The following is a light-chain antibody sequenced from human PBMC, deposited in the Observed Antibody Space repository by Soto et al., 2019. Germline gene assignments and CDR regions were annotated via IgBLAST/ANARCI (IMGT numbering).Light chain of an antibody. Sequence: QSVLTQPASVSGSPEQSLTISCTGTSSDDGGFHYVSWYQQHPGKAPKLIIYEVTNRPSGVSDRFSGSNSDNTASLTISGLQAEDEADYYCSSYSSSNTPSYVFGTGTKVTVL. CDR1: SSDDGGFHY. J-gene: IGLJ1*01. V-gene: IGLV2-14*01. CDR3: SSYSSSNTPSYV. CDR2: EVT.